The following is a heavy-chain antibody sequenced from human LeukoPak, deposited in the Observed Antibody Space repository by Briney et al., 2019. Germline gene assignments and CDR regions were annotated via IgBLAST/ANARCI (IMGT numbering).Heavy chain of an antibody. J-gene: IGHJ4*02. D-gene: IGHD2-15*01. CDR1: GGTFSSYA. CDR3: ARDRGHCSGGSCYSDFDY. V-gene: IGHV1-69*01. Sequence: ASVKVSCKASGGTFSSYAISWVRQAPGQGLEWMGGIIPILGTANNAQKFQGRVTITADEATSTAYMELSSLRSEDTAVYYCARDRGHCSGGSCYSDFDYWGQGTLVTVSS. CDR2: IIPILGTA.